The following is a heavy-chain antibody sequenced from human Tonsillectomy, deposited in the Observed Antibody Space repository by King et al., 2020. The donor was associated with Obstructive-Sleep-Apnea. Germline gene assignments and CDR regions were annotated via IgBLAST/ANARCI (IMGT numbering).Heavy chain of an antibody. V-gene: IGHV2-5*01. J-gene: IGHJ2*01. D-gene: IGHD2-15*01. CDR1: GFSLSTSGVG. CDR2: TYWNDDK. Sequence: ITLKESGPTLVKPTQTLTLTCTFSGFSLSTSGVGVGWIRQPPGKALEFLALTYWNDDKRYSPSLKSRLTITKDTSKNQVVLTMTNMDPVDTATYYCAHIGCSGGSCYSEGNFDLWGRGTLVTVSS. CDR3: AHIGCSGGSCYSEGNFDL.